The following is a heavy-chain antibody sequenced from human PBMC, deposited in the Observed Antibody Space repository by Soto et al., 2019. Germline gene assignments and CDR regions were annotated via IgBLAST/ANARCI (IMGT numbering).Heavy chain of an antibody. Sequence: LRLCCTASGFTFGDYAMSWVRQAPGKGLEWVGFIRSKAYGGTTEYAASVKGRFTISRDDSKSIAYLQMNSLKTEDTAVYYCTREENHDAFDIWGQGTMVTVSS. CDR3: TREENHDAFDI. CDR2: IRSKAYGGTT. CDR1: GFTFGDYA. J-gene: IGHJ3*02. V-gene: IGHV3-49*04.